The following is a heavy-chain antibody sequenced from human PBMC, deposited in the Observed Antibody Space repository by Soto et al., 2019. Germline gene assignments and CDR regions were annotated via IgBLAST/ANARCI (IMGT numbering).Heavy chain of an antibody. CDR1: GGSFSGYY. CDR2: INDRGYI. J-gene: IGHJ2*01. Sequence: QVQLQQWGAGPVRHLETLSLTCGVSGGSFSGYYWAWIRQSPGRGLEWIGEINDRGYINYTPSLKSRFSISVNKSKNHYSLSLRSVDAAATAVYYCATDSHDIGTRPHWVWYVDLWGRGTLLTVSS. D-gene: IGHD3-9*01. CDR3: ATDSHDIGTRPHWVWYVDL. V-gene: IGHV4-34*01.